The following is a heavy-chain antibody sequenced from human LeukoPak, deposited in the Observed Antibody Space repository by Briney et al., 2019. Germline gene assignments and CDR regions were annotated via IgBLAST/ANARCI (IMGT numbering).Heavy chain of an antibody. CDR3: ARGRWYLDIVVVPAAATDYYYGMDV. J-gene: IGHJ6*02. Sequence: PSETLSLTCAVYGGSFSGYYWSWIRQPPGKGLEWIGEINHSGSTNYNPSLKSRVTISVDTSKNQFSLKLSSVTAADTAVYYCARGRWYLDIVVVPAAATDYYYGMDVWGQGTTVTVSS. CDR1: GGSFSGYY. D-gene: IGHD2-2*03. V-gene: IGHV4-34*01. CDR2: INHSGST.